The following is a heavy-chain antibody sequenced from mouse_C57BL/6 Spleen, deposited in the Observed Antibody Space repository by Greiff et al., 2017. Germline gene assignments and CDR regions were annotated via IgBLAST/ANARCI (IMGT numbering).Heavy chain of an antibody. CDR3: TRMEGYSNYGAWFAY. D-gene: IGHD2-5*01. CDR2: IDPETGGT. Sequence: QVQLQQSGAELVRPGASVTLSCKASGYTFTDYEMHWVKQTPVHGLEWIGAIDPETGGTAYNQKFKGKAILTADKSSSTAYMELRSLTSEDSAVYYCTRMEGYSNYGAWFAYWGQGTLVTVSA. V-gene: IGHV1-15*01. CDR1: GYTFTDYE. J-gene: IGHJ3*01.